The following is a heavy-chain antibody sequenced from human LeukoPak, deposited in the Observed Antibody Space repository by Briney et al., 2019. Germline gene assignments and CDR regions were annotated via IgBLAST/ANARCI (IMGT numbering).Heavy chain of an antibody. CDR2: INPNSGGT. CDR3: ARNRDSSGWYWRGAFDI. D-gene: IGHD6-19*01. V-gene: IGHV1-2*02. Sequence: ASVKVSCKASGYTFTGYYMHWVRQAPGQGLEWMGWINPNSGGTNYAQKFQGRVTMTRDTSISTAYMELSRLRSDDTAVYYCARNRDSSGWYWRGAFDIWGQGTMVTVSS. J-gene: IGHJ3*02. CDR1: GYTFTGYY.